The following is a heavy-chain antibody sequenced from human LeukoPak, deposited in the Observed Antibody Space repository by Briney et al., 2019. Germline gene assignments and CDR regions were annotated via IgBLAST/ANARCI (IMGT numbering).Heavy chain of an antibody. CDR1: GFTFSSYW. CDR3: AKGTVVVTGPLDY. V-gene: IGHV3-74*01. Sequence: AGGSLRLSCAASGFTFSSYWMHWVRQAPGKGLVWVSRINSDGSSTSYADSVKGRFTISRDNSKTSLYLQMNSLRTEDTALYYCAKGTVVVTGPLDYWGQGTLVTVSS. J-gene: IGHJ4*02. D-gene: IGHD3-22*01. CDR2: INSDGSST.